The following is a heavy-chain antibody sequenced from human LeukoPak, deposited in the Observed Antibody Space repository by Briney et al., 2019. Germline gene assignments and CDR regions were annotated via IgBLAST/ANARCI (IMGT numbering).Heavy chain of an antibody. J-gene: IGHJ2*01. CDR1: GFTFSSYS. CDR3: ARAPSGWSDYWYFDL. D-gene: IGHD6-19*01. CDR2: ISSSSTYI. V-gene: IGHV3-21*04. Sequence: PGGSLRLSCAASGFTFSSYSMKWVRQAPGKGLEWVSSISSSSTYIYYADSVKGRFTISGDNAKYSLYLQMNSLRAEDTAVYYCARAPSGWSDYWYFDLWGRGTLVTVSS.